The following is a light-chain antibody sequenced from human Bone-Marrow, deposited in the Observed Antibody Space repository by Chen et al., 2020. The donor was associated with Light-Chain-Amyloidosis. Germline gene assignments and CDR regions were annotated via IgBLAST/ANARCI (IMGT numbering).Light chain of an antibody. Sequence: NFMLTQPHSVSESPGKTVIISCTRSSGSIATNYVLWYQQRPGSSPTTVIYEDEQRPSGVPDRHSGSIDRSSNSASLAISGLKTEDEADYYCQSYQGSSQGVFGGGTKLTVL. CDR3: QSYQGSSQGV. CDR2: EDE. J-gene: IGLJ3*02. V-gene: IGLV6-57*01. CDR1: SGSIATNY.